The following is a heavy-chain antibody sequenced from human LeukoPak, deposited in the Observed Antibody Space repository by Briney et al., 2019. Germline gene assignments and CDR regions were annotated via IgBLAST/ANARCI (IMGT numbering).Heavy chain of an antibody. CDR2: INPSGGST. V-gene: IGHV1-46*01. Sequence: ASVKVSCKASGYTFTSYDINWVRQAPGQGLEWMGIINPSGGSTSYAQKFQGRVTMTRDTSTSTVYMELSSLRSEDTDVYYCARGLYYYDSSGYYNWFDPWGQGTLVTVSS. CDR3: ARGLYYYDSSGYYNWFDP. CDR1: GYTFTSYD. D-gene: IGHD3-22*01. J-gene: IGHJ5*02.